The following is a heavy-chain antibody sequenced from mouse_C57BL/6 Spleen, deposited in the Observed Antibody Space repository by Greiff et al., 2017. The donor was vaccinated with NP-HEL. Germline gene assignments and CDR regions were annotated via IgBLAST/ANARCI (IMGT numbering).Heavy chain of an antibody. D-gene: IGHD1-1*01. J-gene: IGHJ3*01. V-gene: IGHV1-55*01. CDR2: IYPGSGST. Sequence: QVQLQQPGAELVKPGASVKMSCKASGYTFTSYWITWVKQRPGQGLEWIGDIYPGSGSTNYNEKFKSKATLTVDTSSSTAYMQLSSLTSEDSAVYYCARGFNYYGSSSFAYWGQGTLVTVS. CDR3: ARGFNYYGSSSFAY. CDR1: GYTFTSYW.